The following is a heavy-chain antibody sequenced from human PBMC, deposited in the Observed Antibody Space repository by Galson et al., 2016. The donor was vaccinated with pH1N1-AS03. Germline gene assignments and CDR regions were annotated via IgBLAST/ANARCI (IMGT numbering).Heavy chain of an antibody. Sequence: SLRLSCAASGFAFNKFWMHWVRQAPGKGLEWASQIDTDGASATYADSVKGRFATSRDNAKNTLYLQMNSLRDEDTAVYYCASDGVFDHKSAFDFWGQGTMVTVSS. J-gene: IGHJ3*01. CDR1: GFAFNKFW. D-gene: IGHD3-9*01. CDR3: ASDGVFDHKSAFDF. V-gene: IGHV3-74*03. CDR2: IDTDGASA.